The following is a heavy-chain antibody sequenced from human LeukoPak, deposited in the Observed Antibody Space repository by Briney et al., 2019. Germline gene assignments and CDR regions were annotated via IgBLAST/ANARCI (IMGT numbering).Heavy chain of an antibody. Sequence: ASVKVSCKASGYTFTSYDINWVRQATGQGLEWMGWMNPNSGNTGYARKFQGRVTMTRNTSISTAYMELSRLRSEDTAVYYCARGEVAATDWFDPWGQGTLVTVSS. J-gene: IGHJ5*02. CDR1: GYTFTSYD. CDR2: MNPNSGNT. V-gene: IGHV1-8*01. CDR3: ARGEVAATDWFDP. D-gene: IGHD2-15*01.